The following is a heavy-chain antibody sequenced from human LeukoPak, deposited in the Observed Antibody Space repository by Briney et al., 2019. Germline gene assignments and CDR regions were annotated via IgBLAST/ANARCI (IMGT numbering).Heavy chain of an antibody. CDR2: IRGNSGNT. J-gene: IGHJ6*02. CDR3: ARSGFTVVPIANYHDGMDV. V-gene: IGHV1-18*01. D-gene: IGHD2-2*01. Sequence: GASVKVSCKCSGYSFISYGINWGRQAPGQGLEWMGWIRGNSGNTKYADKFQGRVTMTTDTSTETVYMELRSLRSDDTAVYYCARSGFTVVPIANYHDGMDVWGHGTTVTVSS. CDR1: GYSFISYG.